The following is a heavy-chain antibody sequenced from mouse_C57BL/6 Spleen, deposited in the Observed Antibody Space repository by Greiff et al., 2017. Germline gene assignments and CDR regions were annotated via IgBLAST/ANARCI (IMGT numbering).Heavy chain of an antibody. CDR2: ISSGSSTI. CDR3: ARNDYDRGYYFDY. V-gene: IGHV5-17*01. CDR1: GFTFSDYG. D-gene: IGHD2-4*01. J-gene: IGHJ2*01. Sequence: EVKVVESGGGLVKPGGSLKLSCAASGFTFSDYGMHWVRQAPEKGLEWVAYISSGSSTIYYADTVKGRFTISRDNAKNTLFLQMTSLRSEDTAMYYCARNDYDRGYYFDYWGQGTTLTVSS.